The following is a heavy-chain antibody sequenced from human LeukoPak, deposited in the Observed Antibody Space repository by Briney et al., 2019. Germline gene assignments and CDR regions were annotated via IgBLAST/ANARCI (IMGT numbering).Heavy chain of an antibody. CDR1: GFTVSSNY. D-gene: IGHD2-2*01. J-gene: IGHJ4*02. Sequence: PGGSLRLSCAASGFTVSSNYMNWVRQAPGKGLEWVSIIYSGGSTFYADSVKGRFTISRDNSKNTLHLQMNSLRAEDTAVYYCTTELYCSSTSCYHFDYWGQGTLVTVSS. CDR3: TTELYCSSTSCYHFDY. CDR2: IYSGGST. V-gene: IGHV3-53*01.